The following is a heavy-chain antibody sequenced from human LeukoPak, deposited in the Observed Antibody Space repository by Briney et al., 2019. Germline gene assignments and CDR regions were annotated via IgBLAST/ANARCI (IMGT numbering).Heavy chain of an antibody. Sequence: NPSETLSLTCAVYGGSFSGYYWSWIRQPPGKGLEWIGEINHSGSTNYNPSLKSRVTISVDTSKNQFSLKLSSVTAADTAVYYCARDDAKWELLDYWGQGTLVTVFS. V-gene: IGHV4-34*01. D-gene: IGHD1-26*01. CDR2: INHSGST. CDR3: ARDDAKWELLDY. CDR1: GGSFSGYY. J-gene: IGHJ4*02.